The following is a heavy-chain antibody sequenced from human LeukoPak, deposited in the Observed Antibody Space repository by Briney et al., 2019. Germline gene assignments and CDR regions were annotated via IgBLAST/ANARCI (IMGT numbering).Heavy chain of an antibody. CDR2: INPNSGGT. Sequence: ASVKVSCKASGGTFSSYAISWVRQAPGQGLEWMGWINPNSGGTNYVQKFQGRVTMTRDTSISTAYMELSRLRSDDTAVYYCARVREVWGQGTLVTVSS. CDR3: ARVREV. V-gene: IGHV1-2*02. J-gene: IGHJ4*02. CDR1: GGTFSSYA.